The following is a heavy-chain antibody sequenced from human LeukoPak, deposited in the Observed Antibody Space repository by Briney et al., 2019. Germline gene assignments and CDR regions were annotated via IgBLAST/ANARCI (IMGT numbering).Heavy chain of an antibody. CDR1: GFTFSSYA. D-gene: IGHD6-13*01. Sequence: GGSLRLSCAASGFTFSSYAMSWVRQAPGKGLEWVSGISGSGGSTYYADSVKGRFTISRDNSKNTLYLQMNSLRAEDTAVYYCAKDPSSSWFGDYFDYWGQGTLVTVSS. V-gene: IGHV3-23*01. CDR2: ISGSGGST. CDR3: AKDPSSSWFGDYFDY. J-gene: IGHJ4*02.